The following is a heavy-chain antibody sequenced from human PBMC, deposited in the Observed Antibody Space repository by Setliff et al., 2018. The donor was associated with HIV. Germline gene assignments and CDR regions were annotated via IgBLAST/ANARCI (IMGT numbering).Heavy chain of an antibody. V-gene: IGHV3-53*05. CDR3: ARDQDSNYEDYMDV. CDR1: GFTVSSNY. Sequence: PGESLKISCAASGFTVSSNYMSWVRQAPGKGLEWVSVIDSGTRTYYADSVKGRFTISRDNSKNTLYLLMNSLRVEDTAMYYCARDQDSNYEDYMDVWGKGTTVTVSS. CDR2: IDSGTRT. D-gene: IGHD4-4*01. J-gene: IGHJ6*03.